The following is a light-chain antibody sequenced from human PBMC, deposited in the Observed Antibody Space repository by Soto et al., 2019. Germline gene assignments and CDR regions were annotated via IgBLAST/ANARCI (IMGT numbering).Light chain of an antibody. CDR3: AVWDQSLTGSV. Sequence: QSVLTQPPSASGTPGQSLTISCSGSSSNIGSHFVYWYQHLPGTAPKLLIFRDGQRPSGVPARFFGSKSGTSASLAITGLRSEDEADYYCAVWDQSLTGSVFGCGT. CDR1: SSNIGSHF. J-gene: IGLJ3*02. V-gene: IGLV1-47*01. CDR2: RDG.